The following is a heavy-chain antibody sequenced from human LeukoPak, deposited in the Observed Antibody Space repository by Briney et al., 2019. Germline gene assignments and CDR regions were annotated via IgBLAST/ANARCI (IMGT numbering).Heavy chain of an antibody. CDR1: GFTFSSYG. J-gene: IGHJ4*02. D-gene: IGHD2-2*01. V-gene: IGHV3-30*02. Sequence: GGSLRLSCAASGFTFSSYGMHWVRQAPGKGLEWAAFIRYDGSNKYYADSVKGRFTISRDNSKNTLYLQMNSLRAEDTAVYYCAKPFNIVVVPAAMKYWGQGTLVTVSS. CDR3: AKPFNIVVVPAAMKY. CDR2: IRYDGSNK.